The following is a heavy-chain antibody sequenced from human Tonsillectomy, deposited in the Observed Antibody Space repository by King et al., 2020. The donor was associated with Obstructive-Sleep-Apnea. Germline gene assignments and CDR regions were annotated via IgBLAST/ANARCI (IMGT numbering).Heavy chain of an antibody. Sequence: VQLQESGPGLVKPPETLSLTCSVSGGSMSSYYWSWIRQPPGKGLEWIGYIYYSGSTNYNPSLKSRVPISVDTSKNQFSLKLSSVTAADTAVYYCARNVWDYDTSGYYPDYWGQGTLVTVSS. V-gene: IGHV4-59*01. D-gene: IGHD3-22*01. CDR3: ARNVWDYDTSGYYPDY. CDR1: GGSMSSYY. CDR2: IYYSGST. J-gene: IGHJ4*02.